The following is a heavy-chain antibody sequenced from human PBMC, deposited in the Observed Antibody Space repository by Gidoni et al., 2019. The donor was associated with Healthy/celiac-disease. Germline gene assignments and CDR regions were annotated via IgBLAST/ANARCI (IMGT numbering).Heavy chain of an antibody. CDR1: GFTFSSYA. J-gene: IGHJ4*02. CDR3: AKCGDPKTFDY. D-gene: IGHD4-17*01. CDR2: SSGSGGST. Sequence: EVQLLESGGGLVQPGGSLRLSCAASGFTFSSYAMSWVRQAPGKGLEWVSASSGSGGSTYYADTVKGRCTISRDNSKNTMYLQMNSLRAEDTAVYYCAKCGDPKTFDYWGQGTLVTVSS. V-gene: IGHV3-23*01.